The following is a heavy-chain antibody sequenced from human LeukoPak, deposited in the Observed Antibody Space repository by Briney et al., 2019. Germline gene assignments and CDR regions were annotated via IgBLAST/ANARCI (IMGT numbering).Heavy chain of an antibody. V-gene: IGHV1-18*01. Sequence: GASVKVSCKASGYTFTSYGISWVRQAPGQGLEWMGWISAYNGNTNYAQKLQGRVTMTTDTSTSTAYMELRSLRSEDTAVYYCARTIAAAGPRTNFDYWGQGTLVTVSS. CDR1: GYTFTSYG. D-gene: IGHD6-13*01. CDR3: ARTIAAAGPRTNFDY. CDR2: ISAYNGNT. J-gene: IGHJ4*02.